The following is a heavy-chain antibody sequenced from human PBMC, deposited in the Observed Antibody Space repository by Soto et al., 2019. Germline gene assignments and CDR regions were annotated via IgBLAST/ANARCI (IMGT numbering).Heavy chain of an antibody. J-gene: IGHJ4*02. CDR2: IYYSGST. V-gene: IGHV4-39*01. D-gene: IGHD3-9*01. CDR1: GGSISSSSYY. CDR3: ARQSLTGYSYFDY. Sequence: QLQLQESGPGLVKPSETLSLTCTVSGGSISSSSYYWGWIRQPPGKGLEWIGSIYYSGSTYYNPSLKSRVTISVDTSKNQFSLKLSSVTAADTAVYYCARQSLTGYSYFDYWGQGTLVTVSS.